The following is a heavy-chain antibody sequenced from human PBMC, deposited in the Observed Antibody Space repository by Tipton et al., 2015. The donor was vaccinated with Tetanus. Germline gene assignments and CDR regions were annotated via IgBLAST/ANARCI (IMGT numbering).Heavy chain of an antibody. J-gene: IGHJ4*02. CDR2: MDPKTGRA. D-gene: IGHD6-13*01. CDR3: ARGNRGSSWYL. V-gene: IGHV1-8*01. CDR1: AYAFSSYD. Sequence: QLVQSGAEVKKPGASVRVSRKAFAYAFSSYDLNWVRQATGQGLEWLGYMDPKTGRAAYGQRFQGRVTMTSNISITTAYMELRNLRSDDTAVYYCARGNRGSSWYLWGQGTLVTVSS.